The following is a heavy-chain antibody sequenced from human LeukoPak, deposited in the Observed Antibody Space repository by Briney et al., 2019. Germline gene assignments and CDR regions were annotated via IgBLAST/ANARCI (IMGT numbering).Heavy chain of an antibody. CDR2: INYSGST. V-gene: IGHV4-59*01. Sequence: PSETLSLTCTVSGGSISSYYWSWIRQPPGKGLEWIAYINYSGSTNYNPSPKSRLTISVDTSQNQFSLKLSSVTAADTAVYYCARGAGWYSYWGQGTLVTVSS. CDR3: ARGAGWYSY. CDR1: GGSISSYY. J-gene: IGHJ4*02. D-gene: IGHD6-19*01.